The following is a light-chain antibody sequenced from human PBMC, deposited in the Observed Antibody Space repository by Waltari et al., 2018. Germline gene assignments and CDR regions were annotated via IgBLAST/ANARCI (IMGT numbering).Light chain of an antibody. CDR3: QQYGSPYT. J-gene: IGKJ2*01. CDR2: GAS. V-gene: IGKV3-20*01. Sequence: ELVLTQSPGTLSLSPGERATLSCRASQSVSSSYLAGYQQKPGQAPRLLIYGASSRATGIPDRFSGSGSGTDFTLTISRLEPEDFAVYYCQQYGSPYTFGQGTKLEIK. CDR1: QSVSSSY.